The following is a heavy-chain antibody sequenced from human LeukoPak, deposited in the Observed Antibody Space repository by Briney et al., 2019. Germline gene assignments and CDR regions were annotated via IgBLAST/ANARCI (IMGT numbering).Heavy chain of an antibody. D-gene: IGHD1-14*01. V-gene: IGHV4-59*01. CDR1: GGSISSDY. J-gene: IGHJ5*02. CDR3: ARVLTGKGFDP. CDR2: IYYSGST. Sequence: SETLSLTCTVSGGSISSDYWSWIRQPPGKGLEWIGYIYYSGSTNYNPSLKSRVTISVDTSKNQFSLKLSSVTAADTAVYYCARVLTGKGFDPWGQGTLVTVSS.